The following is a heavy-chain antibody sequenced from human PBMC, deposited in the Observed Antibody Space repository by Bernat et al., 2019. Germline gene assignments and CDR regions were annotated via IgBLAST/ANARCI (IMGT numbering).Heavy chain of an antibody. Sequence: QVTLRESGPALVKPTQTLTLTCTFSGFSLSTSGMCVSWIRQPPGKALEWLALIDWDDDKYYSTSLKTRLTISKDTSKTHVVLTMTNMDPVDTATYYCARIAGDCSGGSCYSGAFDIWGQGTMVTVSS. CDR2: IDWDDDK. D-gene: IGHD2-15*01. V-gene: IGHV2-70*01. J-gene: IGHJ3*02. CDR3: ARIAGDCSGGSCYSGAFDI. CDR1: GFSLSTSGMC.